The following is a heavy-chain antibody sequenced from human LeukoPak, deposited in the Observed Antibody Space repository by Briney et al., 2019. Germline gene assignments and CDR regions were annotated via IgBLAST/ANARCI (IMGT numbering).Heavy chain of an antibody. CDR1: GFTFDTHG. CDR2: IWYDGGIK. Sequence: GRSLRLSGAASGFTFDTHGMHWVRQGPGKGLEGVAVIWYDGGIKYYSDFVKGRFTISRDNSQNTLYLQMNSLRAEDTAVYYCVRISCTGSRCKPYSYYDMDVWGQGTTVTVSS. CDR3: VRISCTGSRCKPYSYYDMDV. V-gene: IGHV3-33*01. D-gene: IGHD2-15*01. J-gene: IGHJ6*02.